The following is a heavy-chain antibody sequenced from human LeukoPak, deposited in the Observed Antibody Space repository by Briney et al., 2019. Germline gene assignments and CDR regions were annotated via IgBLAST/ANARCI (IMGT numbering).Heavy chain of an antibody. D-gene: IGHD2-15*01. CDR3: AKVPAPGVVVAATRTHFDY. CDR2: ISGSGGST. J-gene: IGHJ4*02. Sequence: GGSLRLSCAASGFTFSSYAMSWVRQAPGKGLEWVSAISGSGGSTYYADSVKGRFTISRDNSKNTLYLQMNSLRAEDTAVYYCAKVPAPGVVVAATRTHFDYWGQGTLVTVSS. V-gene: IGHV3-23*01. CDR1: GFTFSSYA.